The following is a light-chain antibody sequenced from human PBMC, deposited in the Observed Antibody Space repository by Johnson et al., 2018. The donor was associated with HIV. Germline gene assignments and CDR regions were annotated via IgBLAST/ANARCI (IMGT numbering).Light chain of an antibody. Sequence: QPVLTQPPSMSAAPGQRVTISCSGSSSNIGNNYVSWYQQVPGAAPKLLIYDNNRRPSGIPDRFSGSKSGTSATLGITGLPTGDQADYYCGTWDSFHSVFGTGTKFTVL. V-gene: IGLV1-51*01. CDR2: DNN. CDR1: SSNIGNNY. CDR3: GTWDSFHSV. J-gene: IGLJ1*01.